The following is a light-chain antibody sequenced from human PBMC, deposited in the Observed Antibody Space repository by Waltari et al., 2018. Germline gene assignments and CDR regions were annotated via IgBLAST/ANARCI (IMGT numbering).Light chain of an antibody. CDR3: QQRGTYLGLT. V-gene: IGKV3-11*01. CDR1: QSVSKY. CDR2: DAP. J-gene: IGKJ4*01. Sequence: VLTQSPATLSWSPGERATRSCRASQSVSKYLAWYQQKPGQAPRLLIFDAPNRATGIPARFSGSGSGTEFSLTISSLEPEDFAVYYCQQRGTYLGLTFGGGTKVDIK.